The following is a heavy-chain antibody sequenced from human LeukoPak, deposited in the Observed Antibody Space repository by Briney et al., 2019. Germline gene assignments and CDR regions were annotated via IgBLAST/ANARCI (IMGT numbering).Heavy chain of an antibody. CDR2: NYYSGST. V-gene: IGHV4-61*10. Sequence: SQTLSLTCTVWGGSISSGSYFWRWIRQPAGKGLEGFGYNYYSGSTNYNPSLKSRVTISVDTSKNQFSLKLSSVTAADTAVYYCAREGQLVPYYFDYWGQGTLVTVSS. CDR3: AREGQLVPYYFDY. D-gene: IGHD6-13*01. J-gene: IGHJ4*02. CDR1: GGSISSGSYF.